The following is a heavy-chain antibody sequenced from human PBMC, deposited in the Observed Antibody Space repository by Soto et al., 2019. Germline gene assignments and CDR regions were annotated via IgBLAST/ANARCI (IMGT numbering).Heavy chain of an antibody. CDR1: GFTFTSYA. CDR3: AKDQFSASGSDY. V-gene: IGHV3-23*01. J-gene: IGHJ4*02. CDR2: ISAGGATT. Sequence: EVQLLESGGGLVQPGGSLRLSCAASGFTFTSYAMNWVRQSPGKGLEWVSTISAGGATTYYVDSVKGRFTISRDNSRNTLYLQMHSLRAEDTAVYYCAKDQFSASGSDYWGQGTLVTVSS. D-gene: IGHD3-10*01.